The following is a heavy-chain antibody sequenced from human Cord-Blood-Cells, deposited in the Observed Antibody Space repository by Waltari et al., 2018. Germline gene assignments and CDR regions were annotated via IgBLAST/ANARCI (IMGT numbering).Heavy chain of an antibody. D-gene: IGHD7-27*01. Sequence: QVQLQQWGAGLLKPSETLSLTCAVYGGSFSGYYWSWIRQPPGKGLEWIGEINHSGSTNYNPSLKSRVTISVDTSKNQFSLKLSSVTAADTAVYYCARELGRWYFDLWGRDTLVTVSS. CDR3: ARELGRWYFDL. CDR2: INHSGST. J-gene: IGHJ2*01. CDR1: GGSFSGYY. V-gene: IGHV4-34*01.